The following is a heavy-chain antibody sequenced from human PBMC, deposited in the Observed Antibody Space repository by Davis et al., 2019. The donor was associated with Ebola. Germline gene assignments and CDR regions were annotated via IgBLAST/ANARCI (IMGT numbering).Heavy chain of an antibody. CDR2: IYYSGST. Sequence: PSETLSLTCTVSGGSISSYYWSWIRQPPGKGLEWIGYIYYSGSTNYNPSLKSRVTISVDTSKNQFSLKLTSVTAADTAVYYCAREYDWFDPWGQGTLVTVSS. CDR1: GGSISSYY. V-gene: IGHV4-59*12. J-gene: IGHJ5*02. CDR3: AREYDWFDP.